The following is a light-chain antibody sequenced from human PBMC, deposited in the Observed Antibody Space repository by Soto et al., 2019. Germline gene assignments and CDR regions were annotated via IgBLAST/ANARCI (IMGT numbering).Light chain of an antibody. V-gene: IGKV1-39*01. CDR3: QQSDRTPIT. J-gene: IGKJ5*01. CDR2: AAS. Sequence: DIQLTQSPSPLSASVGDRVAITCLARQSISTYLNWYQQKPGKAPKVLIYAASNLQSGVPPRFSGSGSGTDFTLTISSLQPEDVATYFCQQSDRTPITCGQGTRLEIK. CDR1: QSISTY.